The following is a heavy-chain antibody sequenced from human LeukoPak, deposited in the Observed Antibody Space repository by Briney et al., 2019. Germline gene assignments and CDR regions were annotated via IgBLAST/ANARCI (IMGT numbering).Heavy chain of an antibody. CDR2: ISSSSSTI. Sequence: GGSLRLSCAASGFTFSSYAMHWVRQAPGKGLEWVSYISSSSSTIYYADSVKGRFTISRDNAKNSLYLQMNSLRAEDTAVYYCARDHASGPQWLVRYDDYWGQGTLVTVSS. V-gene: IGHV3-48*01. D-gene: IGHD6-19*01. CDR1: GFTFSSYA. J-gene: IGHJ4*02. CDR3: ARDHASGPQWLVRYDDY.